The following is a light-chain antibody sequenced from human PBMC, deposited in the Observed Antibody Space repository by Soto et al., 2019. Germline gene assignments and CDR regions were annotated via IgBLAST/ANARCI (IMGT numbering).Light chain of an antibody. V-gene: IGLV2-8*02. CDR3: SSYAGTPFV. Sequence: QSALTQPPSASRSPGQSVTISCTGTSSDVGRYNYVSWYQQHPGKAPKLMISEVNKRASGVPDRFSGSKSGNTASLTVSGLQAEDEADYYCSSYAGTPFVFGTGTKLTVL. J-gene: IGLJ1*01. CDR2: EVN. CDR1: SSDVGRYNY.